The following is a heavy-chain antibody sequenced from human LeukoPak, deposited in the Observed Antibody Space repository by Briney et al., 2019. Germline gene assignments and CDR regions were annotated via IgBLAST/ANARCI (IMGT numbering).Heavy chain of an antibody. CDR3: ARGWDSSGWYGLFDY. Sequence: PSETLSLTCAVYGGSFSGYYWSWIRHPPGKGLQWIGEINRSGSTNYNPSRKSRVTISVDTSKNQCSLKLSSVTAADTAVYYCARGWDSSGWYGLFDYGGQGTLVTVSS. D-gene: IGHD6-19*01. V-gene: IGHV4-34*01. J-gene: IGHJ4*02. CDR2: INRSGST. CDR1: GGSFSGYY.